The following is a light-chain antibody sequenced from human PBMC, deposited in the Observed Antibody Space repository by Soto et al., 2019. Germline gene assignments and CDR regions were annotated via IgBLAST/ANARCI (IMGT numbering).Light chain of an antibody. CDR1: SSDVGGYKY. CDR3: SSYTSNDTVV. V-gene: IGLV2-14*01. CDR2: EVS. J-gene: IGLJ2*01. Sequence: QSALTQPASVSGSPGQSITISCTGTSSDVGGYKYVSWYQQNTGKAPKLMIYEVSYRPSGVSDGFSGSKSGNTASLTISGLQAEYEADYYCSSYTSNDTVVFGGGTKLTVL.